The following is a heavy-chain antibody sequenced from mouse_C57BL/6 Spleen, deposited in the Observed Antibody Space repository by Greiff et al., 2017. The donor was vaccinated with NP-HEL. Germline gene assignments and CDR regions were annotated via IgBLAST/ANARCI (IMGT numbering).Heavy chain of an antibody. Sequence: QVQLQQPGAELVKPGASVKLSCKASGYTFTSYWMHWVKQRPGQGLEWIGMIHPNSGSTNYNEKFKSKATLTVDKSSSTAYMQLSSLTSEDSAVYYCASPSYYYGSSYLYYFDYWGQGTTLTVSS. CDR2: IHPNSGST. V-gene: IGHV1-64*01. D-gene: IGHD1-1*01. J-gene: IGHJ2*01. CDR1: GYTFTSYW. CDR3: ASPSYYYGSSYLYYFDY.